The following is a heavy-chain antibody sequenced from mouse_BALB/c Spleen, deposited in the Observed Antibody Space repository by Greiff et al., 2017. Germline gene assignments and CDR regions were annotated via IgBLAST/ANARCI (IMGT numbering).Heavy chain of an antibody. J-gene: IGHJ3*01. CDR3: KAGDTAWFAY. CDR1: GFNIKDYY. Sequence: VHVKQSGAELVRSGASVKLSCTASGFNIKDYYMHWVKQRPEQGLEWIGWIDPENGDTEYAPKFQGKATMTADTSSKTAYLQLSSLTSEDTAVYDCKAGDTAWFAYWGQGTLVTVSA. V-gene: IGHV14-4*02. CDR2: IDPENGDT. D-gene: IGHD3-3*01.